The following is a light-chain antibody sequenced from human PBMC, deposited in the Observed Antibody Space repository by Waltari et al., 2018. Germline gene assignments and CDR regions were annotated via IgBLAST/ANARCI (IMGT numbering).Light chain of an antibody. J-gene: IGKJ5*01. CDR1: QSVSSY. V-gene: IGKV3-11*01. Sequence: EIVLTQSPATLSLSPGERATLSCRASQSVSSYLAWYQQKPGQAPRLLIYDASNRATCSPARFSGSGSGTDFTLTISSLEPEDFAVYYCQQRSNWPPITFGQGTRLEIK. CDR3: QQRSNWPPIT. CDR2: DAS.